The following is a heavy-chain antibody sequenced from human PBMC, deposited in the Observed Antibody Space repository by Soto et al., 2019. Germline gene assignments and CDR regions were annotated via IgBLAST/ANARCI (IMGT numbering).Heavy chain of an antibody. V-gene: IGHV1-24*01. Sequence: ASVKVSCKVSGYPLTELSMHWVRQAPGKGLEWMGGFDPEDGETIYAQKLQGRVTMTEDTSTDTAYMELSSLRSEDTAVYYCATRRSQGSYDILTGYYFDYWGQGTLVTVSS. CDR2: FDPEDGET. CDR1: GYPLTELS. J-gene: IGHJ4*02. D-gene: IGHD3-9*01. CDR3: ATRRSQGSYDILTGYYFDY.